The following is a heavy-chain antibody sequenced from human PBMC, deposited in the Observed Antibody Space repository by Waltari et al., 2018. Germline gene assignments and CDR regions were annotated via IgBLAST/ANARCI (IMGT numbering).Heavy chain of an antibody. CDR3: AANSGGLDYYMDV. CDR2: IYHSGST. Sequence: QVQLQESGPGLVKPSETLSLTCAVSGYSISSGYYWGWIRQPPGKGLEWIGSIYHSGSTYHNPALKSRVTISVDTSKNQFSLKLSSVTAADTAVYYCAANSGGLDYYMDVWGKGTTVTVSS. J-gene: IGHJ6*03. D-gene: IGHD7-27*01. V-gene: IGHV4-38-2*01. CDR1: GYSISSGYY.